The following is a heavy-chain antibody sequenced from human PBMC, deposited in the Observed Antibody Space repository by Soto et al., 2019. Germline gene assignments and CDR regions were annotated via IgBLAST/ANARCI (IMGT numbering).Heavy chain of an antibody. D-gene: IGHD3-16*01. CDR3: ARRGTTESDYYYGMDV. CDR2: IYYSGST. Sequence: TLSLTCTVSGGSISSSSYYWGWIRQPPGKGLEWIGSIYYSGSTYYNPSLKSRVTISVDTSKNQFSLKLSSVTAADTAVYYCARRGTTESDYYYGMDVWGQGTTVTVSS. J-gene: IGHJ6*02. V-gene: IGHV4-39*01. CDR1: GGSISSSSYY.